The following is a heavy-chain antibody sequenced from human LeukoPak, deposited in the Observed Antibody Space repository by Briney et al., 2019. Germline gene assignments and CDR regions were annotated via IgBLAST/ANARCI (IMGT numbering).Heavy chain of an antibody. CDR1: GGTFSYYA. V-gene: IGHV1-69*05. J-gene: IGHJ6*03. CDR3: ARDRALTLLRPVYYMDV. CDR2: IIPIFGTA. Sequence: SVKVSRKASGGTFSYYALSWVRQAPGQGLEWMGGIIPIFGTADYAQKFQGRVTMTRDMSTSTVYMELSSLRSEDTAVYYCARDRALTLLRPVYYMDVWGKGTTVTVSS. D-gene: IGHD1-26*01.